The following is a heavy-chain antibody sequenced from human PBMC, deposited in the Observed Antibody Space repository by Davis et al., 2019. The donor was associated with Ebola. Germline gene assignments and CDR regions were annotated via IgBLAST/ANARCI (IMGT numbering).Heavy chain of an antibody. CDR2: ISSSGSTI. D-gene: IGHD5-18*01. CDR1: GFTFSDYY. J-gene: IGHJ4*02. V-gene: IGHV3-11*01. Sequence: GESLKISCAASGFTFSDYYMSWIRQAPGKGLEWVSYISSSGSTIYYADSVKGRFTISRDNAKNSLYLQMNSLRAEDTAVYYCARVPRYSYGYAVDYWGQGTLVTVSS. CDR3: ARVPRYSYGYAVDY.